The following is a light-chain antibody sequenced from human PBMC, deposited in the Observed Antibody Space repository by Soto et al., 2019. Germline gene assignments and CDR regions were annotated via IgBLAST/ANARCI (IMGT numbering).Light chain of an antibody. CDR1: QSLLHSNGYNS. J-gene: IGKJ5*01. Sequence: DIVMTQSPLSLPVTPGEPASISCRSSQSLLHSNGYNSLDWYLQKPGQSPQLLLNLGSNRASGDPDRFSGSGSGTDFTLKISGVEAEDVGVYYCMQALQTPLTFGQGTRLEIK. CDR3: MQALQTPLT. V-gene: IGKV2-28*01. CDR2: LGS.